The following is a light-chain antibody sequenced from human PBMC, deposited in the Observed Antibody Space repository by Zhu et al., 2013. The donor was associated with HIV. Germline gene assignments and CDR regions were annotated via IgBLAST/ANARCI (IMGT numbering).Light chain of an antibody. CDR2: GAS. J-gene: IGKJ2*03. Sequence: EIVLTQSPGTLSLSPGERATVSCRATQRVSSRYLAWYQQKPGQAPRFLIYGASSRATGIPDRFSGSGSGTDFTLTIRRLEPEDFAVYFCQQYGDSPPYSFGQGTKLEI. CDR3: QQYGDSPPYS. CDR1: QRVSSRY. V-gene: IGKV3-20*01.